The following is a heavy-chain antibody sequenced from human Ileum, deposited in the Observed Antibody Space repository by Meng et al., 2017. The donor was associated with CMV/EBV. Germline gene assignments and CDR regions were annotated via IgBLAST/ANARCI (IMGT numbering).Heavy chain of an antibody. V-gene: IGHV4-31*02. CDR1: SISRVGYY. CDR3: ARGLGYCSGGTCSPLDY. D-gene: IGHD2-15*01. J-gene: IGHJ4*02. Sequence: SISRVGYYWSWIRQHPGKGLEWIGSIYYSGSTYYNPSLMSRGTISVDTSKNQFSLKLSSVTAADTAVYYCARGLGYCSGGTCSPLDYWGQGTLVTVSS. CDR2: IYYSGST.